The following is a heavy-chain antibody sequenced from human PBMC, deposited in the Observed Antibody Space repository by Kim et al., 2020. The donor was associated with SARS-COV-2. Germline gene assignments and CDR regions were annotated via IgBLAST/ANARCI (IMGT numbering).Heavy chain of an antibody. CDR2: INHSGST. CDR3: ARGTGGITMIVVVKPYYYYGVDV. D-gene: IGHD3-22*01. CDR1: GGSFSGYY. Sequence: SETLSLTCAVYGGSFSGYYWSWIRQPPGKGLEWIGEINHSGSTNYNPSLKSRVTISVDTSKNQFSLKLSSVTAADTAVYYCARGTGGITMIVVVKPYYYYGVDVWGQGTTVTVSS. V-gene: IGHV4-34*01. J-gene: IGHJ6*02.